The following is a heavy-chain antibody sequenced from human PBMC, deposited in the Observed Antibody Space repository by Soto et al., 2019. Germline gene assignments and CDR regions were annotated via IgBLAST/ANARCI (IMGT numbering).Heavy chain of an antibody. D-gene: IGHD3-22*01. CDR1: GGSISSYY. V-gene: IGHV4-59*01. CDR3: ASSTYYDTSDSGWFDP. Sequence: SETLSLTCTVSGGSISSYYWSWIRQPPGKGLEWIGYIYYSGSTNYNPSLKSRVTISVDTSKNQFSLKLSSVTAADTAVYYCASSTYYDTSDSGWFDPWCQGTLVTVSS. J-gene: IGHJ5*02. CDR2: IYYSGST.